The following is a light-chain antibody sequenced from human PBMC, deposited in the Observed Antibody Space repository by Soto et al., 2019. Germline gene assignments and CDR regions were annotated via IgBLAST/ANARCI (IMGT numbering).Light chain of an antibody. CDR3: QQYNSYSRNT. V-gene: IGKV1-5*03. CDR2: KAS. CDR1: QSISSR. J-gene: IGKJ2*01. Sequence: DIQMTQSPSTLSASVGDRVTITCRASQSISSRLAWYQQKPGKAPKLLIYKASSLESGGPSRFSGSGSGTEFTLTISSLQPDDFASYYCQQYNSYSRNTFGQGTKLEIK.